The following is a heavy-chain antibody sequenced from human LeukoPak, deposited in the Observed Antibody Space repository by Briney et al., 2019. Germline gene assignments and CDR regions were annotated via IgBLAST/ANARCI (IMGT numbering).Heavy chain of an antibody. CDR2: INHSGST. D-gene: IGHD3-22*01. CDR1: GGSFSGYY. Sequence: SETLSLTCAVYGGSFSGYYWSWIRQPPGKGLEWIGEINHSGSTNYDPSLKSRVTISVDTSKNQFSLRLSSVTAADTAVYYCARIFTRGRTYYYDSSGYPYFDYWGQGTLVTVSS. V-gene: IGHV4-34*01. CDR3: ARIFTRGRTYYYDSSGYPYFDY. J-gene: IGHJ4*02.